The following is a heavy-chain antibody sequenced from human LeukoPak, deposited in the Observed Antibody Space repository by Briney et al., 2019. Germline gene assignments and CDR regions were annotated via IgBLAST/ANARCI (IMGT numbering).Heavy chain of an antibody. CDR1: GYNFTSDW. J-gene: IGHJ5*02. D-gene: IGHD3-9*01. CDR3: ARQYDTNWFDP. Sequence: GEFLKISCKGSGYNFTSDWIGWVRQMPGRGLEWMGIIYPGDSDTRYSPSFQGQVTISADKSISTAYLQWSSLKASDTAMYYCARQYDTNWFDPWGQGTLVTVSS. V-gene: IGHV5-51*01. CDR2: IYPGDSDT.